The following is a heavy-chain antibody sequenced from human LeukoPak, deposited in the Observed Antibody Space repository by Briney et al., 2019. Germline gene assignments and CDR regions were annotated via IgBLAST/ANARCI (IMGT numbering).Heavy chain of an antibody. Sequence: ASVKVSCKASGYTFTSYDINWVRQATGQGLEWMGWMNPNSGNTGYAQKFRGRVTMTRDTSISTAYMELSSLRSEDTAVYYCAKAGIVATINADWFDPWGQGTLVTVSS. D-gene: IGHD5-12*01. CDR3: AKAGIVATINADWFDP. CDR2: MNPNSGNT. CDR1: GYTFTSYD. V-gene: IGHV1-8*01. J-gene: IGHJ5*02.